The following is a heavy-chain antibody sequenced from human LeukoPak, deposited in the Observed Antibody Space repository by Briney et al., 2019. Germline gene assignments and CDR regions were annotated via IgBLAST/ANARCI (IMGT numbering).Heavy chain of an antibody. Sequence: PSETLSLTCTVSGGHISSGDYYWSWIRQPPGKGLEWIAYMYYSGSTYYNPSLKSRVTMSADTSKNQLSLKLSSVTAADTAVYYCARPYYYDSRIDPWGQGILVTVSS. CDR1: GGHISSGDYY. D-gene: IGHD3-22*01. V-gene: IGHV4-30-4*01. J-gene: IGHJ5*02. CDR3: ARPYYYDSRIDP. CDR2: MYYSGST.